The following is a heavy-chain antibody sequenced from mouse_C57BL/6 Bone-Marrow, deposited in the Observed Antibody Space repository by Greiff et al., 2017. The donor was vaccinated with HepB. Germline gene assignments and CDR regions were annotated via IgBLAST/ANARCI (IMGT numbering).Heavy chain of an antibody. CDR2: INPGSGGT. V-gene: IGHV1-54*01. J-gene: IGHJ4*01. Sequence: QVQLKESGAELVRPGTSVKVSCKASGYAFTNYLIEWVKQRPGQGLEWIGVINPGSGGTNYNEKFKGKATLTADKSSSTAYMQLSSLTSEDSAVYFCARWRGLPVYAMDYWGQGTSVTVSS. CDR1: GYAFTNYL. CDR3: ARWRGLPVYAMDY. D-gene: IGHD2-2*01.